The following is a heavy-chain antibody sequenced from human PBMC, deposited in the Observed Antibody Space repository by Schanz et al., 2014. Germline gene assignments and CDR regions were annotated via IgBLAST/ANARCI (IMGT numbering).Heavy chain of an antibody. J-gene: IGHJ4*02. CDR1: GFTFNSYA. Sequence: DVQLLESGGGLVQPGGSLRLSCAASGFTFNSYAMTWVRQAPGKGLEWVSGISGSGGSTYYADSVKGRFTISRDNSENTLYLQMNSLSAEDTAVYYCAKDLLYGAPMPLNHLDYWGQGTLVTVSS. V-gene: IGHV3-23*01. CDR2: ISGSGGST. D-gene: IGHD2-2*01. CDR3: AKDLLYGAPMPLNHLDY.